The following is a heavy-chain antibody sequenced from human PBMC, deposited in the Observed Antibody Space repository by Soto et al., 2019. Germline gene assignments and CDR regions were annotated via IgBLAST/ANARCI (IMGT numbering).Heavy chain of an antibody. CDR1: GFTFSTYW. Sequence: EVHLVESGGDLVQPGGSLRLSCAASGFTFSTYWMAGVRQAPGKGLEWVANINEDESKKYYLDSVNGRFTISRDNAKNSVFLKMNSLRVEDTAVYYCTRKGLAINWGQGTLVSVST. J-gene: IGHJ4*02. V-gene: IGHV3-7*01. CDR2: INEDESKK. D-gene: IGHD2-21*01. CDR3: TRKGLAIN.